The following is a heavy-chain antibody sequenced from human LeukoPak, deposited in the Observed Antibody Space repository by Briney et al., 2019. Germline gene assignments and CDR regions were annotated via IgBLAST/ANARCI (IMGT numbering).Heavy chain of an antibody. CDR2: IYYSGST. J-gene: IGHJ3*02. V-gene: IGHV4-39*01. Sequence: SETLSLTCTVSGGSISSSSYYWGCIPLPRGKGLEWIGSIYYSGSTYYNPSLKSRVTISVDTSKNQFSLKLSSVTAADTAVYYCARQTLRLTDAFDIWGQGTMVTVSS. CDR3: ARQTLRLTDAFDI. D-gene: IGHD4/OR15-4a*01. CDR1: GGSISSSSYY.